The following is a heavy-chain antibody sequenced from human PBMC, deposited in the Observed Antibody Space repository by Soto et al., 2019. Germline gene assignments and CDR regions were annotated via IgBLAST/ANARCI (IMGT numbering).Heavy chain of an antibody. CDR2: ISGSGGST. CDR1: GFTFSSYA. J-gene: IGHJ4*02. Sequence: GGSLRLSCAASGFTFSSYAMSWVRQAPGKGLEWVSAISGSGGSTYYADSVKGRFTISRDNSKNTLYLQMNSLRAEDTAVYYCAKDKSRDYYGSGSYYSLEAPSNWGQGTLVTVSS. D-gene: IGHD3-10*01. V-gene: IGHV3-23*01. CDR3: AKDKSRDYYGSGSYYSLEAPSN.